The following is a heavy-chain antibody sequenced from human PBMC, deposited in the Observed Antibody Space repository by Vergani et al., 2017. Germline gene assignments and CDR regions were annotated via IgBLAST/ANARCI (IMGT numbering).Heavy chain of an antibody. CDR3: AKVTDYYDSSGYYFEY. CDR1: GYSLPELT. V-gene: IGHV1-24*01. D-gene: IGHD3-22*01. CDR2: FDPEHGEV. Sequence: QVQLVQSGSEVSKPGASVKVSCQVSGYSLPELTIHWVRQAPGKGLEWMGGFDPEHGEVTYAHHIQGRVTMTEDRSIDTAYMELSSLRPEDTALYYCAKVTDYYDSSGYYFEYWGQGTLVTVSS. J-gene: IGHJ4*02.